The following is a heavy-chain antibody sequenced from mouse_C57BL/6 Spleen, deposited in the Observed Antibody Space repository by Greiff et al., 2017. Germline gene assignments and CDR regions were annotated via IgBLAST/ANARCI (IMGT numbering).Heavy chain of an antibody. CDR1: GYAFSSYW. Sequence: QVQLQQSGAELVKPGASVKISCKASGYAFSSYWMNWVKQRPGKGLEWIGQIYPGDGDTNYNGKFKGKATLTADKSSSTAYMQLSSLTSEDSAVYFCARGFITTADFFDYWGQGTTLTVSS. D-gene: IGHD1-1*01. V-gene: IGHV1-80*01. CDR2: IYPGDGDT. J-gene: IGHJ2*01. CDR3: ARGFITTADFFDY.